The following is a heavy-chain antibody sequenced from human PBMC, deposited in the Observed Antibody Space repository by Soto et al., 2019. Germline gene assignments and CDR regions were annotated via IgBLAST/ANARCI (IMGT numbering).Heavy chain of an antibody. Sequence: QLQLQESGPGLVKPSETLSLTCTVSGGSISSSSYYWGWIRQPPGKGLEWIGSIYYSGSTYYNPSLKSRVTISVDTSKNQFSLKLSSVTAADTAVYYCARQANWGRGCEFDYWGQGTLVTVSS. D-gene: IGHD7-27*01. V-gene: IGHV4-39*01. CDR2: IYYSGST. CDR3: ARQANWGRGCEFDY. J-gene: IGHJ4*02. CDR1: GGSISSSSYY.